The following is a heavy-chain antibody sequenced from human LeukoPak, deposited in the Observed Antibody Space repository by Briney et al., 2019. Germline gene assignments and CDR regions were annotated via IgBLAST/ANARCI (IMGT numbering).Heavy chain of an antibody. CDR1: GGSISSGGYY. CDR2: IYYSGST. Sequence: PSETLSLTCTVSGGSISSGGYYWSWIRQHPGKGLEWIGYIYYSGSTYYNPSLKSRVTISVDTSKNQFSLKLSSVTAADTAVYYCARSSVAAAGYFDYWGQGTLVTVSS. D-gene: IGHD6-13*01. CDR3: ARSSVAAAGYFDY. J-gene: IGHJ4*02. V-gene: IGHV4-31*03.